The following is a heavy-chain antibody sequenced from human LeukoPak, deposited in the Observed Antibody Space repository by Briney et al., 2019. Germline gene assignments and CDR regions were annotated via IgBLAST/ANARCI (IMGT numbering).Heavy chain of an antibody. CDR3: ARDWFGELFGAFDI. Sequence: ASVKVSCKASGYSFTGYYIHWVRQAPGQGLEWMGWINPNSGGTNYAQKFQGRVTMTRDTSISTAYMELSRLRSDDTAVYYCARDWFGELFGAFDIWGQGTMVTVSS. D-gene: IGHD3-10*01. J-gene: IGHJ3*02. V-gene: IGHV1-2*02. CDR2: INPNSGGT. CDR1: GYSFTGYY.